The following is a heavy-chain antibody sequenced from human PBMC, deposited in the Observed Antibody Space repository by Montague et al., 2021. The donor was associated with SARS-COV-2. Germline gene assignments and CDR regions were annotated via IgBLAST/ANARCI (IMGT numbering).Heavy chain of an antibody. Sequence: SETLSLTCTVSGGSISSYYWSWIRQPPGKGLEWIGYIYYSGSTNYNPSLKSRVTISVVTSKSQFSLKLSSETAADTAVYYCARTYYYGSVVWFDPWGQGTLVTVSS. CDR2: IYYSGST. CDR1: GGSISSYY. D-gene: IGHD3-10*01. V-gene: IGHV4-59*08. J-gene: IGHJ5*02. CDR3: ARTYYYGSVVWFDP.